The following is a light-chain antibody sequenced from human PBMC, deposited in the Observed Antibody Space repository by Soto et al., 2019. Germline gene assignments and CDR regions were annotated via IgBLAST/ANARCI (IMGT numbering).Light chain of an antibody. Sequence: EIVMTQSPATLSVSPGERATLSCRASQSVSSNLAWYQQKPGQAPRLLIYGASTRTTGIPARFSGSGSGTEFTLTISSLQSEDFAVYYCQQYNNWFLFTFAPGTKVDIK. CDR2: GAS. CDR1: QSVSSN. J-gene: IGKJ3*01. V-gene: IGKV3-15*01. CDR3: QQYNNWFLFT.